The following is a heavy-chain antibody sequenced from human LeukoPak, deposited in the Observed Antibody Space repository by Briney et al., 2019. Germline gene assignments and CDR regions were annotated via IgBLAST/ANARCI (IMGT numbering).Heavy chain of an antibody. CDR2: ISAYNGNT. J-gene: IGHJ4*02. Sequence: ASVKVSCEASGYTFTSYGISWVRQAPGQGLEWMGWISAYNGNTNYAQKLQGRVTMTTDTSTSTAYMELRCLRSDDTAVYYCARAQWELRFFDYWGQGTLVTVSS. CDR3: ARAQWELRFFDY. CDR1: GYTFTSYG. D-gene: IGHD1-26*01. V-gene: IGHV1-18*01.